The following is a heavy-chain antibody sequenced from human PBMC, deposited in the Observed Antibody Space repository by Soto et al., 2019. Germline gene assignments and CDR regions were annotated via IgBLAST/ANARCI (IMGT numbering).Heavy chain of an antibody. D-gene: IGHD3-3*01. CDR1: GFTVSSYA. CDR3: AKGPSGYYEVNWFDP. V-gene: IGHV3-23*01. J-gene: IGHJ5*02. CDR2: VSHSGGTT. Sequence: PGGSLRLSCAASGFTVSSYAVSWVRQAPGKGLEWVSSVSHSGGTTYHADSVKGRFTISRDNSKNTLYLLMNSLRAEDTAVYSCAKGPSGYYEVNWFDPWGQGTLVTVSS.